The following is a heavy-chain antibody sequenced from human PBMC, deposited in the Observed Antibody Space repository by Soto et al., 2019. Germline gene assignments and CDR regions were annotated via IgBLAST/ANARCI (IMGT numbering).Heavy chain of an antibody. CDR1: GFTFSSCG. V-gene: IGHV3-33*01. CDR3: ARDRGYDFWSGYYFDY. CDR2: IWYDGSNK. J-gene: IGHJ4*02. Sequence: PGGSLRLSSAASGFTFSSCGMHWVRHAPGKGLEWVAVIWYDGSNKYYADSVKGRFTISRDNSKNTLYLQMNSLRAEDTAVYYCARDRGYDFWSGYYFDYWGQATLVTVSS. D-gene: IGHD3-3*01.